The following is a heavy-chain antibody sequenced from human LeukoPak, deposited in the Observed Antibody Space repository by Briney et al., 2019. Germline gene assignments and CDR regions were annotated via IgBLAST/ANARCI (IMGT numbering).Heavy chain of an antibody. V-gene: IGHV3-7*04. CDR2: IKRDGSEE. CDR1: KFTFSSYW. J-gene: IGHJ3*02. CDR3: ARDPYSNFFGAFDI. D-gene: IGHD6-13*01. Sequence: GGSLRLSCVASKFTFSSYWMSWVRQAPGKGLEWVANIKRDGSEEYYVDSVKGRLTISRDNAKNSLYLQMNSLRAEDTAVYYCARDPYSNFFGAFDIWGQGTMVTVSS.